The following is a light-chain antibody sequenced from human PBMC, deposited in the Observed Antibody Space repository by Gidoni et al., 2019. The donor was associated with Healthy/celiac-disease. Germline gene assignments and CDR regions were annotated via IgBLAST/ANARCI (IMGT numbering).Light chain of an antibody. V-gene: IGKV1-5*03. CDR3: QQYNTIFRA. Sequence: DIQMTQSPSTLSASVGDRVTITCRASQSISSWLAWYQQTPGKAPKLLIYKASSLESGVPSRCSGSGSGTEFTLTISRLQPDDFATYYCQQYNTIFRAFGQGTKVEIK. CDR1: QSISSW. CDR2: KAS. J-gene: IGKJ1*01.